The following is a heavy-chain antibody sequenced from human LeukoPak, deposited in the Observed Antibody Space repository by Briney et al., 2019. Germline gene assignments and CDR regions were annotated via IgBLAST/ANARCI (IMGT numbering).Heavy chain of an antibody. CDR3: ARCYDFWSGYYNGGVDLDY. J-gene: IGHJ4*02. V-gene: IGHV3-21*01. D-gene: IGHD3-3*01. CDR1: GFSFNTYT. CDR2: ISSSSSYI. Sequence: GGSLRLSCAASGFSFNTYTMNWVRQAPGKGLEWVSSISSSSSYIYYADSVKGRFTISRDNAKNSLYLQMNSLRAEDTAVYYCARCYDFWSGYYNGGVDLDYWGQGTLVTVSS.